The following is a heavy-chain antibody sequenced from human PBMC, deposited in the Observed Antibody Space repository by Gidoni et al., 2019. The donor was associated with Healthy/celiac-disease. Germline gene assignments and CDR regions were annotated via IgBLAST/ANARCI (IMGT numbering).Heavy chain of an antibody. Sequence: QAQLQQWGAGLLKPSETLSLTCAVYGGSFSGYYWSWIRQPPGKGLEWIGEINHSGSTNYNPSLKSRVTISVDTSKNQFSLKLSSVTAADTAVYYCARGGYYERGFAFDIWGQGTMVTVSS. V-gene: IGHV4-34*01. CDR1: GGSFSGYY. D-gene: IGHD3-3*01. CDR2: INHSGST. J-gene: IGHJ3*02. CDR3: ARGGYYERGFAFDI.